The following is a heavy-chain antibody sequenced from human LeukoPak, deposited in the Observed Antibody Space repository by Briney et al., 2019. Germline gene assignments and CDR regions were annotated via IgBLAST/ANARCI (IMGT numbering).Heavy chain of an antibody. V-gene: IGHV3-7*03. J-gene: IGHJ3*02. D-gene: IGHD1-26*01. CDR2: IKQDGSEK. Sequence: GGSLRLSCAASGFTFSSYWMSWVRQAPGKGLEWVANIKQDGSEKYYVDSAKGRFTISRDNAKNSLYLQMNSLRAEDTAVYYCARDVGATGDAFDIWGQGTMVTVSS. CDR3: ARDVGATGDAFDI. CDR1: GFTFSSYW.